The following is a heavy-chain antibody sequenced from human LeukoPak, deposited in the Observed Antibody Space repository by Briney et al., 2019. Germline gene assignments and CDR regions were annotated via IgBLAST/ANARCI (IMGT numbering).Heavy chain of an antibody. J-gene: IGHJ4*02. D-gene: IGHD4-17*01. V-gene: IGHV4-34*01. CDR3: ARGQGTVTTH. Sequence: SETLSLTCAISGGSFSAYYWTWIRQPPGKGLEWIGEINHSGSANYNPSLKSRVTISLDTSKNQFSLKLSSVTAADTAVYYCARGQGTVTTHWGQGTLVTVSS. CDR2: INHSGSA. CDR1: GGSFSAYY.